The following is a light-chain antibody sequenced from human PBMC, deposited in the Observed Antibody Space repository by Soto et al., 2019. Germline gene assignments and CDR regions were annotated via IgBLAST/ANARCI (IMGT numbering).Light chain of an antibody. J-gene: IGKJ1*01. CDR2: DAS. CDR3: QQDGGSPRT. V-gene: IGKV3-20*01. CDR1: HTISSSY. Sequence: IVLTQSPGTLYLYPLERATLSCRASHTISSSYLAWYQQKPGQAPRLLIHDASSRATGIPDRFSGSGSGTDFTLTISRLEPEDFAVYYCQQDGGSPRTFGQGTKVDIK.